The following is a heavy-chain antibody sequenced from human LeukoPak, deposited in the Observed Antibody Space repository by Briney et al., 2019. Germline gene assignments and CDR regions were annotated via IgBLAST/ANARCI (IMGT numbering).Heavy chain of an antibody. CDR3: ARTTYYYDSSGYFDY. CDR1: RFTFTNYA. CDR2: ISPGGST. Sequence: GGSLRFSCAASRFTFTNYAMSWVRQAPGRGLEWVSHISPGGSTNYADSVKGRFTISRDNYKNTMYLQMNSLRAEDTAVYYCARTTYYYDSSGYFDYWGQGTLVTVSS. V-gene: IGHV3-23*01. D-gene: IGHD3-22*01. J-gene: IGHJ4*02.